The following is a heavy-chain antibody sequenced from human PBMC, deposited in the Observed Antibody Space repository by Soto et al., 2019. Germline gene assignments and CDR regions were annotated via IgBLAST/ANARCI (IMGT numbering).Heavy chain of an antibody. Sequence: GASVKVSCKASGYTFTSYAMHWVRQAPGQRLEWMGWINAGNGNTKYSQKFQGRVTITRDTSASTAYMELSSLRSEDTAVYYCAGTYDYVWGSYPLPIHVWGQGTLVTVSS. CDR1: GYTFTSYA. V-gene: IGHV1-3*01. J-gene: IGHJ4*02. CDR2: INAGNGNT. D-gene: IGHD3-16*02. CDR3: AGTYDYVWGSYPLPIHV.